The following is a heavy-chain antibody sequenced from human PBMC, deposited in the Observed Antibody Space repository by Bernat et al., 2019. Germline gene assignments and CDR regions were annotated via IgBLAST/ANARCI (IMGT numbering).Heavy chain of an antibody. D-gene: IGHD4-17*01. CDR1: GFTFSSYG. J-gene: IGHJ3*02. CDR3: ARSPGLLTTVTLDAFDI. Sequence: QVQLVESGGGVVQPGRSLRLSCAASGFTFSSYGMHWVRQAPGKGLEGVAVIWDDGSKKYYADSVKGRFTISRDNSKNTLYLQMNSLRAEDTAVYYCARSPGLLTTVTLDAFDIWGQGTMVTVSS. V-gene: IGHV3-33*01. CDR2: IWDDGSKK.